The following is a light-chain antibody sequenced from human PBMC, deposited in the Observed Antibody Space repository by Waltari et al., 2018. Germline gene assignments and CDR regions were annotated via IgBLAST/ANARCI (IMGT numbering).Light chain of an antibody. Sequence: DIQITQSPSSLSASVGDRVTISCQASQSIKNYTNWYQQKPGKAPSLLIYARSTLHSGVPSRFSGGGSGTDFTLPISSLQPEDLATYFCQQTYSTPPTFGQGTNLEIK. V-gene: IGKV1-39*01. CDR1: QSIKNY. CDR3: QQTYSTPPT. CDR2: ARS. J-gene: IGKJ2*01.